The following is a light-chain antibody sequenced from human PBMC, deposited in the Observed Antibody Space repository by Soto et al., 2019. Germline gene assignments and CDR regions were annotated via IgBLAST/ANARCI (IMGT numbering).Light chain of an antibody. V-gene: IGKV1-5*03. J-gene: IGKJ1*01. CDR2: KAS. CDR3: QQYNSYWT. Sequence: DIQMTQSPSTLSGSVGETVTITCRASQSISSWLAWYQQKPGKAPKLLIYKASSLESGVPSRFSGSGSGTEFTLTISSLQPDDFATYYCQQYNSYWTFGQGTKVDI. CDR1: QSISSW.